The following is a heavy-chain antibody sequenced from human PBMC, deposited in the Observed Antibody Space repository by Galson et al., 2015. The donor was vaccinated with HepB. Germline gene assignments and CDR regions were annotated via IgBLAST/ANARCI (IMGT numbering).Heavy chain of an antibody. CDR3: AREDKNILVAALDS. CDR2: ISGSGGST. V-gene: IGHV3-23*01. CDR1: EFIFSDYG. D-gene: IGHD2-15*01. Sequence: SLRLSCAASEFIFSDYGMHWVRQAPGKGLEWVSAISGSGGSTYYADSVKGRFTISRDNSKKTLSLHLSSLRAEDTALYFCAREDKNILVAALDSWGQGTMVTISS. J-gene: IGHJ4*02.